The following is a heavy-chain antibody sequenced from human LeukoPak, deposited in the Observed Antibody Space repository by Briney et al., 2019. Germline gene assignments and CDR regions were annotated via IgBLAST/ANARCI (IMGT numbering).Heavy chain of an antibody. Sequence: GASVKVSCRASSYKFSNYGISWVRQAPGQGLEWVGWISPYNGNTNYAPKLQGRVTLTSDTSASTAYMELRSLRYDDTAVYYCARKVLYDSSGSYGNWFDPWGQGTLVTVSS. CDR1: SYKFSNYG. J-gene: IGHJ5*02. V-gene: IGHV1-18*01. CDR2: ISPYNGNT. D-gene: IGHD3-22*01. CDR3: ARKVLYDSSGSYGNWFDP.